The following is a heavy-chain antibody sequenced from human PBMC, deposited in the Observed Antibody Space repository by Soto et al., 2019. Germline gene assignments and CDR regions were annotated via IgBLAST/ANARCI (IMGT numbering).Heavy chain of an antibody. CDR2: IHHDGGT. Sequence: QLQLQESGSGLVKPSQTLSLTCAVSGDYITRGGNSWTWIRQPPGQGLEWIGYIHHDGGTKYIPSLKSQLTIPVDRSKKRISLNVSAVAAADTAVYYCARVTVFRGRIYYGMDVWGQGTTVTVPS. J-gene: IGHJ6*02. D-gene: IGHD3-3*01. V-gene: IGHV4-30-2*01. CDR1: GDYITRGGNS. CDR3: ARVTVFRGRIYYGMDV.